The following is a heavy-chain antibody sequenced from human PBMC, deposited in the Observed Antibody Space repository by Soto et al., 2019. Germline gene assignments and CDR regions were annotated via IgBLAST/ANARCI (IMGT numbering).Heavy chain of an antibody. CDR2: IYPGDSDT. CDR1: GYSLTSYW. V-gene: IGHV5-51*01. Sequence: GESLKISCKGSGYSLTSYWIGWVRQMPGKGLEWMGIIYPGDSDTRYSPSFQGQVTISADKSISTAYLQWSSLKASDTAMYYCARLVSTLTGDYYYYMDVWGKGTTVTVSS. CDR3: ARLVSTLTGDYYYYMDV. J-gene: IGHJ6*03. D-gene: IGHD2-2*01.